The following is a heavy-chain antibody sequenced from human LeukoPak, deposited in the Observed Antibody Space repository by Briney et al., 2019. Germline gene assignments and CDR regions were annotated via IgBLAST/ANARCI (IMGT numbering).Heavy chain of an antibody. V-gene: IGHV3-7*03. CDR1: RFTFSDFY. J-gene: IGHJ4*02. CDR3: ARWPHCQDF. CDR2: INTDGSEE. Sequence: PGGSLTLSCALSRFTFSDFYMSWVRQAPGKGLKWVANINTDGSEEKYVDSVKGRFTISRDNAKNSLYLQMSSLRADDTAVYYCARWPHCQDFWGRGTRVTVSS.